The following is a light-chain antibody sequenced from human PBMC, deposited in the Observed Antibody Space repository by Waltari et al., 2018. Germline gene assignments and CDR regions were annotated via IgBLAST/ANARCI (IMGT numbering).Light chain of an antibody. CDR1: QSLLHSDGKTY. CDR3: MQGIHLPPYT. CDR2: EVS. Sequence: DIVMTQTPLSLSVTPGQPASISCKSSQSLLHSDGKTYLFWYLQKPGQSPQLLIYEVSSRVSGVPDRFSGSGSGTEFTLKISRVEAEDVGVYYCMQGIHLPPYTFGQGTKLEIK. V-gene: IGKV2-29*02. J-gene: IGKJ2*01.